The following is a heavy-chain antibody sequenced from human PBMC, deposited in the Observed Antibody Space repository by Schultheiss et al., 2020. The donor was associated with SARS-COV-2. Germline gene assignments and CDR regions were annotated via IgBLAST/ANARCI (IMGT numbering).Heavy chain of an antibody. CDR2: MNPNSGNT. D-gene: IGHD6-19*01. Sequence: ASVKVSCKASGYTFTSYDINWVRQATGQGLEWMRWMNPNSGNTGYAQKFQGRVTITRNTSISTAYMELSSLRSEDTAVYYCARNRWVAGRILAQSNWFDPWGQGTLVTVSS. CDR3: ARNRWVAGRILAQSNWFDP. V-gene: IGHV1-8*03. CDR1: GYTFTSYD. J-gene: IGHJ5*02.